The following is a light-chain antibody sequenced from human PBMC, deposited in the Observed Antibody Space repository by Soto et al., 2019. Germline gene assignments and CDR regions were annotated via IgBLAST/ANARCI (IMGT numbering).Light chain of an antibody. J-gene: IGLJ3*02. CDR2: EVS. CDR1: NSDVGGYNY. Sequence: QSALTQPASVSGSPGQSITISCTGTNSDVGGYNYVSWYQQHPGKAPKDMIYEVSNRPSGVSSRYSGSKSGNTSSLTISGLQDEDEADYYCSSYTSSSTWVFGGGTKLTVL. CDR3: SSYTSSSTWV. V-gene: IGLV2-14*01.